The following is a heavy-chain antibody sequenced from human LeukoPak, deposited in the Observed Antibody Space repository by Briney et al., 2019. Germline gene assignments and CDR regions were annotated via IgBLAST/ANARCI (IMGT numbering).Heavy chain of an antibody. V-gene: IGHV3-21*01. CDR1: GFTFSDYD. CDR3: GRAFPPLRTSSAGDL. CDR2: ISGLSSYT. D-gene: IGHD3-16*01. Sequence: GGSLRLSCAASGFTFSDYDMNWVRQAPGKGLEWVSSISGLSSYTYYGESVKGRFSISRDNAKNSLYLQRNSLGAEDTATYYCGRAFPPLRTSSAGDLWGQGTLVTVSS. J-gene: IGHJ4*02.